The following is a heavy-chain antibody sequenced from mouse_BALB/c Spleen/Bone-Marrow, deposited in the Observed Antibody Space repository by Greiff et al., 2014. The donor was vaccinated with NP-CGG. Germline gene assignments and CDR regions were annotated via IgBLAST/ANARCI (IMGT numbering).Heavy chain of an antibody. CDR1: GYSFTSYW. CDR2: IDPSDSET. Sequence: ESGPQLVRPGASVKISCKASGYSFTSYWMHWVKQRPGQGLEWIGMIDPSDSETKLNQKFKNKATLTVDKSSSTAYLQLSSATAEDSAVYYCARRDNAQFAYWGQGTLVTVSA. J-gene: IGHJ3*01. V-gene: IGHV1S74*01. CDR3: ARRDNAQFAY. D-gene: IGHD3-2*02.